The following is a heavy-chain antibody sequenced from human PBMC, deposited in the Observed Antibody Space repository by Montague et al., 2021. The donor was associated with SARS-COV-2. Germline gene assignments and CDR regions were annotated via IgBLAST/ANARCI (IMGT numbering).Heavy chain of an antibody. J-gene: IGHJ4*02. D-gene: IGHD3-16*02. CDR2: IYGANT. CDR3: ARGGSHLGELSFDY. CDR1: GFTLSSNY. V-gene: IGHV3-53*01. Sequence: SLRLSCAGSGFTLSSNYMTWVRQTPGKRLQWVSVIYGANTYYADXVKGRFTISRDDSRNTLHLQMDSLRADDTAVYFCARGGSHLGELSFDYRGQGTLVTVSS.